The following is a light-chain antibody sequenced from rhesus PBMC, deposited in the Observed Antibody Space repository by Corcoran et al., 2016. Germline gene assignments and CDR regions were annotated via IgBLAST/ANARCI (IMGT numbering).Light chain of an antibody. CDR3: SSHTTSPIFS. CDR2: GVH. Sequence: QSAPTQPPSVSGSTGQSVTISCTGTNSDIGAYNYATWYQQHPGKAPKLIIFGVHSLPSGVSDRFSGSKSGNTASLPISGLQAEDGADYYCSSHTTSPIFSFGLGTRLTVL. J-gene: IGLJ1*01. V-gene: IGLV2S7*01. CDR1: NSDIGAYNY.